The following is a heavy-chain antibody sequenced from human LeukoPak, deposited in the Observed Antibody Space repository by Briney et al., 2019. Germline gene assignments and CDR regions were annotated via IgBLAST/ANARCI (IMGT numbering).Heavy chain of an antibody. CDR1: GFTFSGYS. J-gene: IGHJ4*02. CDR3: AKDHRPIAVAGTYDY. Sequence: GGSLRLSCAASGFTFSGYSINWVRQAPGKGLEWVSAISGSGGSTYYADSVKGRLTVSRDNSKNTLCLQMNSLRAEDTAVYYCAKDHRPIAVAGTYDYWGQGTLVTVSS. V-gene: IGHV3-23*01. D-gene: IGHD6-19*01. CDR2: ISGSGGST.